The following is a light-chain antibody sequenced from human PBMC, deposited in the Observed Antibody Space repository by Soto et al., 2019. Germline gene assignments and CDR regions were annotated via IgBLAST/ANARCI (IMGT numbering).Light chain of an antibody. J-gene: IGLJ2*01. V-gene: IGLV2-14*01. CDR1: SSDVGGYNH. CDR3: CSYTSLSTVV. Sequence: QSVLTQPASVSGSPGHSITISCTGTSSDVGGYNHVSWYQHSPGKAPKLILFAVSDRPSGVSHRFSGSKSGNTASLTISGLQAEDEADYYCCSYTSLSTVVFGGGTKVTVL. CDR2: AVS.